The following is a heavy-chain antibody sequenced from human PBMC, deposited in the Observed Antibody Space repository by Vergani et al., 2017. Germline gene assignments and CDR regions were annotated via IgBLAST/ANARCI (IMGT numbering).Heavy chain of an antibody. Sequence: QLQLQESGPGLVKPSETLSLTCTVSGGSISSGGYYWSWIRQHPGKGLEWIGYIYYSGSTYYNPSLKSRVTISVDTSKNQFSLKLSSVTSADTAVYYCATTGDSVFGDDAFDIWGQGTMVTVSS. CDR1: GGSISSGGYY. J-gene: IGHJ3*02. V-gene: IGHV4-31*03. CDR2: IYYSGST. D-gene: IGHD7-27*01. CDR3: ATTGDSVFGDDAFDI.